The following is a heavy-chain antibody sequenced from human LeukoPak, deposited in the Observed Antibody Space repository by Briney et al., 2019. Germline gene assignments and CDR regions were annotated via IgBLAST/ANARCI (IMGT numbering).Heavy chain of an antibody. V-gene: IGHV3-66*01. CDR2: IYSCGST. J-gene: IGHJ5*02. D-gene: IGHD3-9*01. Sequence: GGSLRLSCAASGFTVSSNYMSWVRQAPGKGLEWVSIIYSCGSTYYADSVKGRFTISRDNSKNTLYLQMNSLRAEDTAVYYCARDSLRYFDWLSPHWFDPWGQGTLVTVSS. CDR1: GFTVSSNY. CDR3: ARDSLRYFDWLSPHWFDP.